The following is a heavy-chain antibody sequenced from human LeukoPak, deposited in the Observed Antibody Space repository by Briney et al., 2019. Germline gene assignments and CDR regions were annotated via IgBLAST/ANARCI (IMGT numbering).Heavy chain of an antibody. D-gene: IGHD3-22*01. J-gene: IGHJ4*02. CDR3: ARADYYDSSGYNSHFDY. V-gene: IGHV4-34*01. CDR2: INHSGST. CDR1: GGSFSGYY. Sequence: PSETLSLTCAVYGGSFSGYYWSWIRQPPGKGLEWIGEINHSGSTNYNPSLKSRVTISVDTSKNQFSLKLSSVTAADTAVYYCARADYYDSSGYNSHFDYWGQGTLVTVSS.